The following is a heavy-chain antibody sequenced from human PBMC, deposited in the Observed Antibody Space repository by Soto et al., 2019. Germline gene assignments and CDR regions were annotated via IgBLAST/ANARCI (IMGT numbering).Heavy chain of an antibody. CDR1: GFTFSDYY. CDR3: ARDRPRIQLHWFDP. J-gene: IGHJ5*02. Sequence: GGSLRLSCAASGFTFSDYYMSWIRQAPGKGLEWVSYISSSGSTIYYADSVKGRFTISRDNAKNSLYLQMNSLRAKDTAVYYCARDRPRIQLHWFDPWGQGTLVTVSS. V-gene: IGHV3-11*01. D-gene: IGHD5-18*01. CDR2: ISSSGSTI.